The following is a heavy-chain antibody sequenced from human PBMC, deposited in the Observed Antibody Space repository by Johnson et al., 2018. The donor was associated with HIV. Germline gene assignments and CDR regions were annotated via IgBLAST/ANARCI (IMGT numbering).Heavy chain of an antibody. CDR2: ISSSGSLT. CDR1: GFTLSDYY. V-gene: IGHV3-11*04. CDR3: ARSDRGYDALDS. D-gene: IGHD5-12*01. J-gene: IGHJ3*02. Sequence: QVQLMESGGGLVKPGGSLRLSCAASGFTLSDYYMSWIRQAPGKGLEWLSYISSSGSLTYYADSVEGRFTISRDSAKNSLYLQMNSLRAEDTAIYYCARSDRGYDALDSWGQGTMVSVSS.